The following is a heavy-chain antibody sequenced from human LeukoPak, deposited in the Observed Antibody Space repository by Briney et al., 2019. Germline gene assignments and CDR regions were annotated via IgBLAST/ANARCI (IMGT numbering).Heavy chain of an antibody. D-gene: IGHD3-10*01. CDR1: GLTFSRYE. V-gene: IGHV3-48*03. J-gene: IGHJ4*02. CDR2: ISDSGGTI. Sequence: PGGSLRLSCAASGLTFSRYEINGVRQAPGGGLEWVSYISDSGGTIYYAAPVKGRFTISRDNAKKSLYLQMYRLRAEDTAVYYCVRMLGEGRAMVRGVMDYWGQ. CDR3: VRMLGEGRAMVRGVMDY.